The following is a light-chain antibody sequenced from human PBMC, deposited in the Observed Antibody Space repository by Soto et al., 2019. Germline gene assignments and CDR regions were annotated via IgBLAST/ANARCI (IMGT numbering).Light chain of an antibody. J-gene: IGKJ2*01. CDR2: GAS. CDR3: QQYGSSPRVYT. V-gene: IGKV3-20*01. CDR1: QSVSSSY. Sequence: EIVLTQSPGTLSLSPGERATLSCRASQSVSSSYLAWYQQKPGQAPRLLIYGASSRATGIPDRFSGSGSGTDFTLTISRLEPEDFAVYYSQQYGSSPRVYTFGQGTKLEIK.